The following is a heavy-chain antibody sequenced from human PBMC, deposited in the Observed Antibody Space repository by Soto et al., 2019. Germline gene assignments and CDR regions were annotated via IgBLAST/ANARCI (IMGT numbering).Heavy chain of an antibody. V-gene: IGHV3-66*01. J-gene: IGHJ4*02. Sequence: EVQLVESGGGLVQPGGSLRLSCAASGFTVSSIYMSWVRQTPGKGPEWVSVISSDGSKYYADSVKVRFTISRDNSKNTLYLQMNSLRAEDTAVYFCARDVSSGWYYFDYWGQGTLVTVSS. CDR3: ARDVSSGWYYFDY. CDR1: GFTVSSIY. CDR2: ISSDGSK. D-gene: IGHD6-19*01.